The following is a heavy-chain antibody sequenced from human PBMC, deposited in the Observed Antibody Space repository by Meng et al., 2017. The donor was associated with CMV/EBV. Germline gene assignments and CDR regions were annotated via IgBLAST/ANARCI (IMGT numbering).Heavy chain of an antibody. CDR2: IYSGGST. CDR1: GFTVSSNY. D-gene: IGHD3-10*01. CDR3: ARVATMVRGVIDY. V-gene: IGHV3-53*01. J-gene: IGHJ4*02. Sequence: GGSLRLSCAASGFTVSSNYMSWVRQAPGKGLEWVSVIYSGGSTYSPDSVKGRFTISRDNSKNTLYLQMNSLRAEDTAVYYCARVATMVRGVIDYWGQGTLVTVSS.